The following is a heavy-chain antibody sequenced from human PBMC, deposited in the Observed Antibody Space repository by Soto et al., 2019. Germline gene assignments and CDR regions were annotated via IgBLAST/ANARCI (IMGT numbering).Heavy chain of an antibody. D-gene: IGHD5-12*01. CDR1: GFTFSAYW. Sequence: EVQLVESGGGLVQPGGSLRLSCAASGFTFSAYWMHWVRQAPGEGLVCVSRINSDGTTTNYADSVKGRFTISRDNAENTLYLQMNRLSAADPAVDFCARGEMATIWPLAYWGQGALVTVSS. J-gene: IGHJ4*02. V-gene: IGHV3-74*01. CDR3: ARGEMATIWPLAY. CDR2: INSDGTTT.